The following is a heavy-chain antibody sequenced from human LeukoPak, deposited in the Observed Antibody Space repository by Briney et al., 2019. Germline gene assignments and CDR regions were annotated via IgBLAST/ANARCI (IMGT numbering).Heavy chain of an antibody. CDR3: ARAGYGDYPYYYYYMDV. CDR1: GYSISSGYY. CDR2: IYHSGST. J-gene: IGHJ6*03. Sequence: SETLPLTCTVSGYSISSGYYWGWIRQPPGKGLEWIGSIYHSGSTYYNPSLKSRVTISVDTSKNQFSLKLSSVTAADTAVYYCARAGYGDYPYYYYYMDVRGKGTTVTVSS. D-gene: IGHD4-17*01. V-gene: IGHV4-38-2*02.